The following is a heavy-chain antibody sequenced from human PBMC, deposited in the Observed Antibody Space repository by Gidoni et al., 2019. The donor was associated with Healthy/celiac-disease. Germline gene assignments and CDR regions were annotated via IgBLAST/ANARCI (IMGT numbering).Heavy chain of an antibody. CDR1: GGSFSGYY. J-gene: IGHJ6*02. V-gene: IGHV4-34*01. CDR2: INHSGST. Sequence: QVQLQQWGAGLLKPSETLSLTCAVYGGSFSGYYWSWIRQPPGKGLEWIGEINHSGSTNYNPSLKSRVTISVDTSKNQFSLKLSSVTAADTAVYYCARTPNYYGSGSYYNYYYYYGMDVWGQGTTVTVSS. D-gene: IGHD3-10*01. CDR3: ARTPNYYGSGSYYNYYYYYGMDV.